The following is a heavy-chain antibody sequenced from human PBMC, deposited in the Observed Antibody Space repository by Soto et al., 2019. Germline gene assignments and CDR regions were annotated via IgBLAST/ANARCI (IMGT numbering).Heavy chain of an antibody. CDR3: ARHVEWEIFYYFEH. J-gene: IGHJ4*03. CDR1: GASISSTSSY. Sequence: ASETLSLTCTVSGASISSTSSYWGWVRQPPGKGLEWIGSFFYNKNTYYNPSLKSRVTISVDTSKMQFSLNLTSVTAADTAVYYCARHVEWEIFYYFEHWGQGTTVTVSS. D-gene: IGHD1-26*01. V-gene: IGHV4-39*01. CDR2: FFYNKNT.